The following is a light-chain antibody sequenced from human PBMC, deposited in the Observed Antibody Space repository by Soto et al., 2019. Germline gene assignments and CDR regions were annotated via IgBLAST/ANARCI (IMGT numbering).Light chain of an antibody. CDR3: HHYDSSPPYT. CDR1: RSFASSY. V-gene: IGKV3-20*01. CDR2: AAS. Sequence: EIVLTQSPAALSLSPGERATLSCRASRSFASSYLAWYQHKPGQAPRLLIYAASSRATGIPDRFIGSGSGTHFTLTISRLDPDDSAVYYCHHYDSSPPYTFGQGSQVDIK. J-gene: IGKJ2*01.